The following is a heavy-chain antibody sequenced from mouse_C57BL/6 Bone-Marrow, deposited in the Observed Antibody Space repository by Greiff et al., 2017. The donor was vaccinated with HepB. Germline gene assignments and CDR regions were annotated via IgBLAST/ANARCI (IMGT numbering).Heavy chain of an antibody. D-gene: IGHD3-2*02. CDR2: IDPSDSYT. V-gene: IGHV1-69*01. J-gene: IGHJ4*01. CDR3: ARSRAPQGYCAMDY. Sequence: QVQLQQPGAELVMPGASVKLSCKASGYTFTSYWMHWVKQRPGQGLEWIGEIDPSDSYTNYNQKFKGKSTLTVDKSSSTAYMQLSSLTSEDSAVYYCARSRAPQGYCAMDYWGQGTSVTVSS. CDR1: GYTFTSYW.